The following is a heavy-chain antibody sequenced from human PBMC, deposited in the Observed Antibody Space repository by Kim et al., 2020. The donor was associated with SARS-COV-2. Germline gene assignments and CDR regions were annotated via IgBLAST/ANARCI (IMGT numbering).Heavy chain of an antibody. D-gene: IGHD3-10*01. CDR2: ISPNSGNM. Sequence: GGSLRLSCAASGFTFDKYVMHWVRQAPGKGLECVSTISPNSGNMGYADSVTGRFTISRDNAKNSLYLQMDNLRAEDTGFYYCVKDAPNGSLDYWGQGTLVTVSA. CDR1: GFTFDKYV. V-gene: IGHV3-9*01. CDR3: VKDAPNGSLDY. J-gene: IGHJ4*02.